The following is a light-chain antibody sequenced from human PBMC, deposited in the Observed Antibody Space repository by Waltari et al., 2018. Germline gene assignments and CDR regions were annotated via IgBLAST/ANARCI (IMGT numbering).Light chain of an antibody. J-gene: IGLJ1*01. CDR3: CSYAGLGTYV. CDR2: EVI. V-gene: IGLV2-23*02. CDR1: ASDVGDYYL. Sequence: QSALTQPPSVSGTPGQSLPLPCTGTASDVGDYYLLPWYQQHPGKAPKLLVCEVIKRPAGVSSRFSGSKSGNTASLTISGLQAEDEADYYCCSYAGLGTYVFGSGTKVTVL.